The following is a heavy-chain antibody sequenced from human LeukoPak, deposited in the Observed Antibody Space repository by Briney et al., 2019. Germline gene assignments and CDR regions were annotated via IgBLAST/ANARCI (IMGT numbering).Heavy chain of an antibody. Sequence: PGGSLRLSCAASGFTFSSYAMSWVRQAPGKGLEWVSAISGSGGSTYYADSVKGRFTISRDNSKNTLYLQMNSLRAEDTAVYYCAKDQNFGYSYGYEREYYFDYWGQGTLVTVSS. D-gene: IGHD5-18*01. V-gene: IGHV3-23*01. CDR2: ISGSGGST. CDR3: AKDQNFGYSYGYEREYYFDY. J-gene: IGHJ4*02. CDR1: GFTFSSYA.